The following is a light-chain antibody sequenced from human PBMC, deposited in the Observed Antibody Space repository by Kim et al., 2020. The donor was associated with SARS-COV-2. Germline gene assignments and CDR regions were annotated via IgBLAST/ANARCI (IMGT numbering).Light chain of an antibody. J-gene: IGKJ1*01. CDR3: LQNYNYPLT. CDR2: DAS. V-gene: IGKV1-6*01. Sequence: ASVGARVTITCRASQDIRHDLGWYQQKPGKAPKLLIYDASSLQGGVPSRFSGSGSGTDFTLTISSLQPEDFATYYCLQNYNYPLTFGQGTKVDIK. CDR1: QDIRHD.